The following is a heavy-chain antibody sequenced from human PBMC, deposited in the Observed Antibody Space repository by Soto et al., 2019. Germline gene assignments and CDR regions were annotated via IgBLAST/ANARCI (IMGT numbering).Heavy chain of an antibody. Sequence: EVQLVESGGGLAQPGGSLRLSCAASGFIFSSDWMHWVRQAPGKGLVWVSRINTDGSATTYADSVKGRFTISRDNAKNMVYLQMNSLTAEDTAVYYCVRERPGGQYYFDYWGQGNMVTVSS. V-gene: IGHV3-74*01. CDR2: INTDGSAT. D-gene: IGHD3-10*01. J-gene: IGHJ4*02. CDR3: VRERPGGQYYFDY. CDR1: GFIFSSDW.